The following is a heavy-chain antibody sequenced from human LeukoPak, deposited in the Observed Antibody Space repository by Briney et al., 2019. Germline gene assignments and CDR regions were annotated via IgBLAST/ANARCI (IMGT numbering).Heavy chain of an antibody. V-gene: IGHV1-18*01. CDR1: GYTFTSYG. D-gene: IGHD1-26*01. CDR2: ISAYNGNT. Sequence: GASVKVSCKASGYTFTSYGISWVRQAPGQGLEWMGWISAYNGNTNYAQKLQGRVTMTTDTSTSTAYMELRSLRSDDTAVYYCAREGGGSYYNQGPKAPAIIDYWGQGTLVTVSS. CDR3: AREGGGSYYNQGPKAPAIIDY. J-gene: IGHJ4*02.